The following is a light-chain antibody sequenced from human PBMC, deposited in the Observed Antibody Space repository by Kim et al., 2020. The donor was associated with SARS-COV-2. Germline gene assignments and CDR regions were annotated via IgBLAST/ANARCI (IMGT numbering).Light chain of an antibody. V-gene: IGLV2-11*03. J-gene: IGLJ3*02. CDR1: SSDVGDYKY. Sequence: QAVTIPCTGTSSDVGDYKYVSWYQQHPGEAPKLLIYEVTKRPSGVPDRFSCSKSGNAASLTISGLQAEDEADYYCCSYAGSYTWVFGGGTQLTVL. CDR3: CSYAGSYTWV. CDR2: EVT.